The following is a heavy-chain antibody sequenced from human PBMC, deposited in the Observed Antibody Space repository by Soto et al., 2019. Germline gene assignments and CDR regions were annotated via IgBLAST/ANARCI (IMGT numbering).Heavy chain of an antibody. CDR1: GFTFSSYG. CDR2: ISYDGSNK. J-gene: IGHJ4*02. Sequence: QVQVVESGGGVVQPGTSLRLSCAASGFTFSSYGMHWVRQAPGKGLEWVTIISYDGSNKYYADSVKGRFTISRDNSKNTVYLQMNSLRAEGTAVYYCARGGYYYVDPYIYWGQGTLVTVSS. CDR3: ARGGYYYVDPYIY. V-gene: IGHV3-30*03. D-gene: IGHD3-22*01.